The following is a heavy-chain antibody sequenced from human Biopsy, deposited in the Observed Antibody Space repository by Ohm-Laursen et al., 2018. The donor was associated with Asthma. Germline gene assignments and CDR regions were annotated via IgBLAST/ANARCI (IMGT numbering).Heavy chain of an antibody. CDR3: ARAVSSSSYWYFDL. J-gene: IGHJ2*01. Sequence: GTLSLTCIVSGDAMRICGSYWGWIRQSTGKGLEWIGSIYYSGRTYYKPSLKSRVTISADTPKNHFSLMVTSVTAADTAVYYCARAVSSSSYWYFDLWGRGDLVTVSS. D-gene: IGHD6-6*01. CDR1: GDAMRICGSY. CDR2: IYYSGRT. V-gene: IGHV4-39*02.